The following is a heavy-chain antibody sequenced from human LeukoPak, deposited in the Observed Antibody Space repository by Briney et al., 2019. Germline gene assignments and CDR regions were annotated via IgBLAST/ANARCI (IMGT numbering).Heavy chain of an antibody. CDR1: GGTFSSYA. CDR3: ARESGRYQDFFEN. J-gene: IGHJ4*02. V-gene: IGHV1-69*05. D-gene: IGHD1-26*01. Sequence: SVKVSCKASGGTFSSYAISWVRQAPGQGLEWMGGIIPIFGTANYAQKFQGRVTITTDESTSTAYMELSSLRSEDTAVYYCARESGRYQDFFENWGQGTLVTVSS. CDR2: IIPIFGTA.